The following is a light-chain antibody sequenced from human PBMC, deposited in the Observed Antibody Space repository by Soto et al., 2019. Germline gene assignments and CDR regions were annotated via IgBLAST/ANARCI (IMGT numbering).Light chain of an antibody. Sequence: QSVLTQPPSASGTPGQRVTISCSGSSSNIGSNYVSWYQHLSGTAPKVLIHRSHQRPSGVPDRSSGSKSGTSAALAISGLRSEDEADYYCASWDDSLRGYVFGTGTKLTVL. CDR1: SSNIGSNY. CDR2: RSH. V-gene: IGLV1-47*01. J-gene: IGLJ1*01. CDR3: ASWDDSLRGYV.